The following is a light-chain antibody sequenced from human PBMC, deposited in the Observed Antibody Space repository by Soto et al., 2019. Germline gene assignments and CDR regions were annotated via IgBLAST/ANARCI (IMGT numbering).Light chain of an antibody. CDR3: CSYAVTSTYV. Sequence: QSVLTQPASVSGSPGQSITISCTGTSSDVGSYNLVSWYQQHPGKAPKLMIYEVSKRPSGVSNRFSGSKSGNTASLRISGLQAEDEADYYCCSYAVTSTYVFGTGTKVTVL. J-gene: IGLJ1*01. CDR2: EVS. V-gene: IGLV2-23*02. CDR1: SSDVGSYNL.